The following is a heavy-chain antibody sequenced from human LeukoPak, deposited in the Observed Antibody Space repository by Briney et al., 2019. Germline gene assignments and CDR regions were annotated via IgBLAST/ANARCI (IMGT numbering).Heavy chain of an antibody. CDR1: GYSFSNYW. D-gene: IGHD5-12*01. V-gene: IGHV5-51*01. CDR2: IYPSDSDT. J-gene: IGHJ4*02. CDR3: ARPSNSGYDF. Sequence: GESLKISCKASGYSFSNYWIGWVRQMPGKGLEWMGIIYPSDSDTRYSPSFQGQVTISADKSISTAYLQWSRLKASDTAMYYCARPSNSGYDFWGQGALVTVSS.